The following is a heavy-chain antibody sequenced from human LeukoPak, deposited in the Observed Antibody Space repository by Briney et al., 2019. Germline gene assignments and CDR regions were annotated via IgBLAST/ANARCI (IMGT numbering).Heavy chain of an antibody. Sequence: GASVKVSCKASGYTFTTYDINWVRQAAGQGLEWMGWMNPNSGNTGYAQKFQGRVTMTRNTSISTAYMELSSLRSEDTAVYYCARGRGSGHKENWFDPWGQGTLVTVSS. CDR3: ARGRGSGHKENWFDP. D-gene: IGHD6-19*01. CDR1: GYTFTTYD. CDR2: MNPNSGNT. V-gene: IGHV1-8*01. J-gene: IGHJ5*02.